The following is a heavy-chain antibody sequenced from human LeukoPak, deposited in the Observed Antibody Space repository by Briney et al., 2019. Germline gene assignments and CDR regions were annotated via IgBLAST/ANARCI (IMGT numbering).Heavy chain of an antibody. CDR3: ANEFGELYNDAFDI. V-gene: IGHV3-48*02. CDR2: ISSSSSTI. Sequence: GGSLRLCCAASGFTFSSYSMNWVRQAPGKGLEWVSYISSSSSTIYYADSVKGRFTISRDNAKKSLYLQMNSLRDEDTAVYYCANEFGELYNDAFDIWGQGTMVTVSS. D-gene: IGHD3-10*01. CDR1: GFTFSSYS. J-gene: IGHJ3*02.